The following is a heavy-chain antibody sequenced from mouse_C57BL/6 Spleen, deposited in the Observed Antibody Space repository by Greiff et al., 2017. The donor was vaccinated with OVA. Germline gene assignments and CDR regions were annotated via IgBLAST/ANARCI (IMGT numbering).Heavy chain of an antibody. V-gene: IGHV1-72*01. CDR1: GYTFTSYW. CDR3: ANSGIYYGSDYGFAY. Sequence: QVQLQQPGAELVKPGASVKLSCKASGYTFTSYWMHWVKQRPGRGLEWIGRIDPNSGGTKYNEKFKSKATLTVDKPSSTAYMQLSSRNSEDYEGGYCANSGIYYGSDYGFAYWGQGTLVTVSA. J-gene: IGHJ3*01. CDR2: IDPNSGGT. D-gene: IGHD1-1*01.